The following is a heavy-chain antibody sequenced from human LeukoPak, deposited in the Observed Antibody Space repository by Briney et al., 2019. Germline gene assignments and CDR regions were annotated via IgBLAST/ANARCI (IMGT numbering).Heavy chain of an antibody. CDR3: VDDDAFDI. D-gene: IGHD1-1*01. J-gene: IGHJ3*02. CDR2: IKSKTDGGTT. V-gene: IGHV3-15*01. CDR1: GFTFSNAW. Sequence: PGGSLRLSCAASGFTFSNAWMSWVRQARGKWLEWVGRIKSKTDGGTTDYAAPVKGRFTISRDDSKNTLYLQMNSLKTEDTAVYRCVDDDAFDIWGQGTMVTVSS.